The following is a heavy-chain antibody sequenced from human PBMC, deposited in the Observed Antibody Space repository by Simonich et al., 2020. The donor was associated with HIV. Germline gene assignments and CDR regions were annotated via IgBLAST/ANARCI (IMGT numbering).Heavy chain of an antibody. Sequence: QVQLVQSGAEVKKPGASVKVSCKVSGYTLTELSMHWVRQAPGKGLEWVGSFDLEEGETINVQKFQGRVSMTEDPSTDTAYMELSSLRFEDTAVYYCARDGVEVVTSGSSVVVTAIHIWGQGTMVTVSS. D-gene: IGHD2-21*02. CDR1: GYTLTELS. CDR3: ARDGVEVVTSGSSVVVTAIHI. V-gene: IGHV1-24*01. J-gene: IGHJ3*02. CDR2: FDLEEGET.